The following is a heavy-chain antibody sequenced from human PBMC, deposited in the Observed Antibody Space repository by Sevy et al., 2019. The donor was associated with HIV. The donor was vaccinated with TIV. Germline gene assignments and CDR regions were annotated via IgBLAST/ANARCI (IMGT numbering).Heavy chain of an antibody. CDR2: IRRSTEYI. V-gene: IGHV3-21*01. CDR3: ARVRDTSDFPAAFDY. J-gene: IGHJ4*02. D-gene: IGHD3-22*01. CDR1: GFTFNYYT. Sequence: GESLKISCAASGFTFNYYTMNWVRQAPGKGLEWVSSIRRSTEYIYYADSVKGRFTISRDNAKKSLYLQMNSLGAEDTALYYCARVRDTSDFPAAFDYWGQGTLVTVSS.